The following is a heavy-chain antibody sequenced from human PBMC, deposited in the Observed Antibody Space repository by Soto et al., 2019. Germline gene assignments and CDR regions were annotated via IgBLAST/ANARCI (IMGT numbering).Heavy chain of an antibody. CDR2: INPNSGGT. V-gene: IGHV1-2*04. D-gene: IGHD3-16*01. CDR1: GYTFTGYY. J-gene: IGHJ6*02. CDR3: ARDAGGSVGPSYYHYGMAF. Sequence: ASVKVSCKASGYTFTGYYMHWVRQAPGQGLEWMGWINPNSGGTNYAQKFQGWVTMTRDTSISTAYMELSRLRSDDTAVYYCARDAGGSVGPSYYHYGMAFWGQGSSVTVSS.